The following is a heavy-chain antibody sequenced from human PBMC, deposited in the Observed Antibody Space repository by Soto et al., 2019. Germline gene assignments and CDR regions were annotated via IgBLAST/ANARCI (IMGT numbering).Heavy chain of an antibody. J-gene: IGHJ6*02. CDR2: ISAYNGNT. V-gene: IGHV1-18*01. Sequence: AAVKVSCKACGYTFTSYGISWVRQAPGQGLEWMGWISAYNGNTNYAQKLQGRVTMTTDTSTSTAYMELRSLRSDDTAVYYCARSRLWFGELSSRYGMDVWGQGTTVTVSS. CDR1: GYTFTSYG. CDR3: ARSRLWFGELSSRYGMDV. D-gene: IGHD3-10*01.